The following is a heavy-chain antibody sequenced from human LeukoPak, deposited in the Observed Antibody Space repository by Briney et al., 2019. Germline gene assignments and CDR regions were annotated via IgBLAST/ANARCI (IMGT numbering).Heavy chain of an antibody. CDR2: ISYDGSNK. J-gene: IGHJ4*02. D-gene: IGHD4-17*01. Sequence: GGSLRLSCAASGVTFSSYGMHWVRQAPGKGLEWVAVISYDGSNKYYADSVKGRFTISRDNSKNTLYLQMNSLRAEDTAVYYCAKAPPVTTYYFDYWGQGTLVTVSS. V-gene: IGHV3-30*18. CDR3: AKAPPVTTYYFDY. CDR1: GVTFSSYG.